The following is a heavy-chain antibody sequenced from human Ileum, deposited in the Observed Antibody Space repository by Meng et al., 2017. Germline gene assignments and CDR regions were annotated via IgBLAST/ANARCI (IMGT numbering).Heavy chain of an antibody. Sequence: QLQLQESGPGLVKPTATRSLTGSVSGGSVTSSSYDWGWIRQPPGKGLEWIGGITYTGNSYTTPSLKTRLTTSLDTSKNQFSLRLNSLTAADTAVYYCAGQPTSSGAGYSWFDPWGQGILVTVSS. CDR3: AGQPTSSGAGYSWFDP. CDR1: GGSVTSSSYD. D-gene: IGHD2-2*01. V-gene: IGHV4-39*01. CDR2: ITYTGNS. J-gene: IGHJ5*02.